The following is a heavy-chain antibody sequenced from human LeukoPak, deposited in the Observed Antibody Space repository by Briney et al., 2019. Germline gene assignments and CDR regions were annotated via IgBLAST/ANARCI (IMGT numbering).Heavy chain of an antibody. CDR3: ARDVGPVYYYDSSGNNWFDP. CDR2: IKQDGSEK. CDR1: GFTFSSYW. D-gene: IGHD3-22*01. J-gene: IGHJ5*02. Sequence: PGGSLRLSCAAPGFTFSSYWMSWVRQAPGKGLEWVANIKQDGSEKYYVDSVKGRFTISRDNAKNSLYLQMNSLRAEDTAVYYCARDVGPVYYYDSSGNNWFDPWGQGTLVTVSS. V-gene: IGHV3-7*01.